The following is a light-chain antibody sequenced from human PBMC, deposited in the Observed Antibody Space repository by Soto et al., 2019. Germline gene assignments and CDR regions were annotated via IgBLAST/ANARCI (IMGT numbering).Light chain of an antibody. CDR2: DAS. CDR1: QSVSSY. CDR3: QQRSNWLLT. J-gene: IGKJ4*01. Sequence: EIVLTQSPATLSLSPGERATLSCRASQSVSSYLAWYQQKPGQAPRLLIYDASNRATGIPARFSGSRSGTDFTLTISSLEPEDCAVYYCQQRSNWLLTFGGGTKVEIK. V-gene: IGKV3-11*01.